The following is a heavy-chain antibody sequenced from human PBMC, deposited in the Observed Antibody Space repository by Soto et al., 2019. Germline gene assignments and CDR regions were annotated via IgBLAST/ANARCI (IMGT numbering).Heavy chain of an antibody. J-gene: IGHJ4*02. V-gene: IGHV4-31*03. CDR2: IYYSGST. Sequence: QVQLQESGPGLVKPSQTLSLTCTVSGGSISSGGYYWSWIRQHPGKGLEGIGYIYYSGSTYYNPSRKSRVTISLDTSKNQFSLKLSSVTAADTAVYYCARGRGTMVRGVIAYWGQGTLVTVSS. CDR1: GGSISSGGYY. CDR3: ARGRGTMVRGVIAY. D-gene: IGHD3-10*01.